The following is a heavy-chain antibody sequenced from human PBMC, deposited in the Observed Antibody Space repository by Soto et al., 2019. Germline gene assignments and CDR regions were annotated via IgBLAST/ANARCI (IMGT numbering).Heavy chain of an antibody. J-gene: IGHJ4*02. V-gene: IGHV3-15*07. Sequence: EVQLVESGGGLVKPGGSLRLSCAASGFTFSNAWMNWVRQAPGKGLEWVGRIKSKTDGGTTDYAAPVKGRFTISRDDSKNTLYLQMNSLKTEDTAVYYCTTGGRVGLELRKYDYWGQGTLVTVSS. CDR3: TTGGRVGLELRKYDY. CDR2: IKSKTDGGTT. D-gene: IGHD1-7*01. CDR1: GFTFSNAW.